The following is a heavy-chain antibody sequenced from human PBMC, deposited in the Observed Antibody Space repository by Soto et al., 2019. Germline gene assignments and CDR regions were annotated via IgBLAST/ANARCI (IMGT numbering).Heavy chain of an antibody. CDR2: IKQDGSEK. V-gene: IGHV3-7*03. CDR1: GFSFRDYY. CDR3: ARVSLNWFDP. Sequence: VQLVESGGALVKPGGSLRLSCAASGFSFRDYYMSWIRQAPGKGLEWVANIKQDGSEKYYVDSVKGRFTISRDNAKNSLYLQMNSLRAEDTAVYYCARVSLNWFDPWGQGTLVTVSS. J-gene: IGHJ5*02.